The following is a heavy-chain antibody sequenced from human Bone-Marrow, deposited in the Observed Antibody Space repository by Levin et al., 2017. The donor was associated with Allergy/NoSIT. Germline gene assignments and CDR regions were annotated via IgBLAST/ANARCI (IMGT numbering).Heavy chain of an antibody. J-gene: IGHJ4*02. CDR2: IYHTGAT. Sequence: KPSETLSLTCAVSGPSISSGYYWGWIRQPPGKGLEWIGSIYHTGATYYMPSLKSRITVSVDMSKNQISLKLRSVTAADTAVYYCARDFGDDKFYFEYWDQGTLVTVSS. V-gene: IGHV4-38-2*02. CDR3: ARDFGDDKFYFEY. CDR1: GPSISSGYY. D-gene: IGHD4-17*01.